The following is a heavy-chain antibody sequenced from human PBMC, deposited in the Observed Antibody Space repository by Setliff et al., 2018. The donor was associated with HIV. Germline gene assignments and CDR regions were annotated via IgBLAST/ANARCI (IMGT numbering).Heavy chain of an antibody. CDR2: IIPIFATA. J-gene: IGHJ4*02. D-gene: IGHD6-19*01. CDR1: GGTFSSYA. V-gene: IGHV1-69*13. CDR3: ARCNSSGPRYGFDS. Sequence: SVKVSCKASGGTFSSYAINWVRQAPGQGPEWMGGIIPIFATANYAQKFQGRVTITADESTSTAYMELSSLRSEDTAVYYCARCNSSGPRYGFDSWGPGALVTVSS.